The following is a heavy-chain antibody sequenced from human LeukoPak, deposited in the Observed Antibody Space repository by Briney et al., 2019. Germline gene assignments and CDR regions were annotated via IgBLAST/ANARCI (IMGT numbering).Heavy chain of an antibody. V-gene: IGHV4-39*07. J-gene: IGHJ6*03. Sequence: SETLSLTCTVSGGSISSSTYYWAWIRQSPGKGLEWIGSIYYTGSTNYNPSPKSRVTISVDTSKNQFSLKLSSVTAADTAVYYCARDRGNSYYYYYMDVWGRGTTVTVSS. CDR3: ARDRGNSYYYYYMDV. CDR2: IYYTGST. CDR1: GGSISSSTYY. D-gene: IGHD2/OR15-2a*01.